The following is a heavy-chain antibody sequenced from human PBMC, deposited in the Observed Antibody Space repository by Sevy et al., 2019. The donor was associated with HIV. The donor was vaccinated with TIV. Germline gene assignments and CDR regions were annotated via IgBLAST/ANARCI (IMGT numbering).Heavy chain of an antibody. Sequence: GGSLRLSCAASGFTFSSYWMSWVRQAPGKGLEWVATMKQDGSEKYYVDSVKGRFTISRDNAKHSLYLQMNSLRAEDTAVYYCVREGLGGFSYSPDYWGQGTLVTVSS. D-gene: IGHD5-18*01. CDR2: MKQDGSEK. J-gene: IGHJ4*02. CDR3: VREGLGGFSYSPDY. CDR1: GFTFSSYW. V-gene: IGHV3-7*01.